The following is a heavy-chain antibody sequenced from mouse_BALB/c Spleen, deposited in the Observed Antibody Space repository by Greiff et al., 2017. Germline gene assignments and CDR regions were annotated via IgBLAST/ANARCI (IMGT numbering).Heavy chain of an antibody. CDR1: GYTFTSYV. Sequence: EVKLVESGPELVKPGASVKMSCKASGYTFTSYVMHWVKQKPGQGLEWIGYINPYNDGTKYNEKFKGKATLTSDKSSSTAYMELSSLTSEDSAVYYCARDGYDERGSSFDYWGQGTTLTVSS. J-gene: IGHJ2*01. D-gene: IGHD2-2*01. V-gene: IGHV1-14*01. CDR3: ARDGYDERGSSFDY. CDR2: INPYNDGT.